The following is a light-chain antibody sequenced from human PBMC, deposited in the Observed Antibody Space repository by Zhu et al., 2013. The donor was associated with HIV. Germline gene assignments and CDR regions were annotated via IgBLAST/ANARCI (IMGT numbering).Light chain of an antibody. CDR1: QGISSA. CDR3: QQFNSHPLT. CDR2: DSS. Sequence: AIQLTQSPSSLSASVGDRVTITCRASQGISSALAWYQHRPGEAPTLLLYDSSNLEGGVPLRFSGSGSGTDFTLTISSLQPEDFATYYCQQFNSHPLTFGRRD. J-gene: IGKJ4*01. V-gene: IGKV1-13*02.